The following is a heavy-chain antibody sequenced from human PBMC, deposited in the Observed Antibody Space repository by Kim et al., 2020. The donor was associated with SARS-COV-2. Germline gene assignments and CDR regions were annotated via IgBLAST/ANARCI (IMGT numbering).Heavy chain of an antibody. CDR3: AKYPITMIVVVIGYYFDY. V-gene: IGHV3-23*01. Sequence: GGSLRLSCAASGFTFSSYAMSWVRQAPGKGLEWVSAISGSGGSTYYADSVKGRFTISRDNSKNTLYLQMNSLRAEDTAVYYCAKYPITMIVVVIGYYFDYWGQGTLVTVSS. J-gene: IGHJ4*02. CDR1: GFTFSSYA. D-gene: IGHD3-22*01. CDR2: ISGSGGST.